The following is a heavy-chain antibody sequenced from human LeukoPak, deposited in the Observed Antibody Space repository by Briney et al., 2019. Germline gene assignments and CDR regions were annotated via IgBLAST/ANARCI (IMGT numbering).Heavy chain of an antibody. D-gene: IGHD3-9*01. V-gene: IGHV4-59*01. CDR2: IYYSGST. J-gene: IGHJ5*02. CDR1: GFTFTNYG. Sequence: GSLRLSCAASGFTFTNYGMHWIRQPPGKGLEWIGYIYYSGSTNYNPSLKSRVTISVDTSKNQFSLKLSSVTAADTAVYYCARGHLYDILTGYYIPHWFDPWGQGTLVTVSS. CDR3: ARGHLYDILTGYYIPHWFDP.